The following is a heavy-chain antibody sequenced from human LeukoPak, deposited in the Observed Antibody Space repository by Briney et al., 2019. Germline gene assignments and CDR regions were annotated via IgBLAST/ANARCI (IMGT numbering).Heavy chain of an antibody. J-gene: IGHJ5*02. D-gene: IGHD3-10*01. CDR2: IYYSGST. V-gene: IGHV4-30-4*08. CDR1: GGSISSGDYY. Sequence: PSETLSLTCTVSGGSISSGDYYWSWIRQPPGKGLEWIGYIYYSGSTYYNPSLKSRVTISVDTSKNQFSLKLSSVTAADTAVYYCAVEHQIRAFDPWGQGTLVTVSS. CDR3: AVEHQIRAFDP.